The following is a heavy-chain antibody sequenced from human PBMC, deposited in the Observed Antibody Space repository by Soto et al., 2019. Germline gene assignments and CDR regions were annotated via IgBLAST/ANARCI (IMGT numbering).Heavy chain of an antibody. J-gene: IGHJ4*02. CDR3: ATSQHLRY. Sequence: SSVKVSCKASGRTFSSYAISWVRQAPGQELEWMGGIIPIFGTANYAQKFQDRVTMTRNISINTAYIELNSLRFEDTAVYYCATSQHLRYWGQGTPVTVSS. V-gene: IGHV1-69*05. CDR1: GRTFSSYA. CDR2: IIPIFGTA. D-gene: IGHD6-13*01.